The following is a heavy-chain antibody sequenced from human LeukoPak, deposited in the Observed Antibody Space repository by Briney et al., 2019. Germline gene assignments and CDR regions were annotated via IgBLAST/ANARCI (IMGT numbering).Heavy chain of an antibody. CDR2: VHLDGRT. Sequence: SETLSLTCTVSGGSVSSYYWSWIRQPPGKGLEWIGEVHLDGRTYYNPSLKSRLIMSVDLPENHISLKLTSVTAADTAVYYCAREGGFYRPLDYSGQGTLVTVSS. D-gene: IGHD3-3*01. CDR3: AREGGFYRPLDY. J-gene: IGHJ4*02. CDR1: GGSVSSYY. V-gene: IGHV4-59*02.